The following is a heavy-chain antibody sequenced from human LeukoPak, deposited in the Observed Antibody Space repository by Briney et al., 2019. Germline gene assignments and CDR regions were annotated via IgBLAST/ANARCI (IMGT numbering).Heavy chain of an antibody. CDR3: ARDPYSGNYGAYYYYYMDV. CDR2: ITSGSSYI. CDR1: GFSFSTYN. D-gene: IGHD1-26*01. V-gene: IGHV3-21*01. J-gene: IGHJ6*03. Sequence: AGGSLRLSCAASGFSFSTYNMNWVRQAPGQRLEWVSSITSGSSYIYYADPVKGRFTISRDNAKSSLYLQMDSLRAEDTAVYYCARDPYSGNYGAYYYYYMDVWGKGTTVTISS.